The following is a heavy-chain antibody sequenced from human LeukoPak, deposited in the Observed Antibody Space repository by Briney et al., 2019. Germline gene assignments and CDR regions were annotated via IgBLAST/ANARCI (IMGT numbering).Heavy chain of an antibody. CDR2: IKQDGSEK. CDR1: GFTFSSYW. D-gene: IGHD4-17*01. CDR3: ARVPAYYGDPYNFDY. J-gene: IGHJ4*02. Sequence: GGSLRLSCAASGFTFSSYWMSWVRQAPGKGLEWVANIKQDGSEKYYVDSVKGRFTISRDNAKNSLYLQMNSLRAEDTAVYYCARVPAYYGDPYNFDYWGQGTLVTVSS. V-gene: IGHV3-7*01.